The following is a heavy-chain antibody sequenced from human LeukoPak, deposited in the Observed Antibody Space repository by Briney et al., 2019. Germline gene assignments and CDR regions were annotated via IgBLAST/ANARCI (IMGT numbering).Heavy chain of an antibody. J-gene: IGHJ4*02. V-gene: IGHV4-39*01. CDR3: ARLEVGATSIDY. D-gene: IGHD1-26*01. CDR1: GGSISSSSYY. CDR2: IYYSGST. Sequence: SSETLSLTCTVSGGSISSSSYYWGWIRQPPGKGLEWIGSIYYSGSTYYNPSLKSRVTISVDTSKNQFSLKLSSVTAADTAVYYCARLEVGATSIDYWGQGALVTVSP.